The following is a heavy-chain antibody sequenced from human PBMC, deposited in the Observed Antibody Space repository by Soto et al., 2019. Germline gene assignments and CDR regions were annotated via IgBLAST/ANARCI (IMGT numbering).Heavy chain of an antibody. CDR2: ISGSSDTI. CDR3: ARDHGGSTWFVGIYYYFGVDV. CDR1: GFTLSSYN. V-gene: IGHV3-48*02. J-gene: IGHJ6*02. D-gene: IGHD6-13*01. Sequence: GSLRLSCAASGFTLSSYNMNWVRQAPVKGLEWVSYISGSSDTIYYADSVKGRFTISRDNAKNSLYLQMDSLRDEDTAVYYCARDHGGSTWFVGIYYYFGVDVWGQGTTVTVSS.